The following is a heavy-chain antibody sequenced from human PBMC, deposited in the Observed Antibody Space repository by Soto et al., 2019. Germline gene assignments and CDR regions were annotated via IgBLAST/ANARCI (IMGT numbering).Heavy chain of an antibody. Sequence: VGSLRLSCAASGFTFSSYGMHWVRQAPGKGLEWVAVIWYDGSNKYYADSVKGRFTISRDNSKDTLYLQMNSLRAEDTAVYYCARVLWGVLLWCGGARLGGMDVWGQGTTVTVSS. CDR3: ARVLWGVLLWCGGARLGGMDV. CDR2: IWYDGSNK. J-gene: IGHJ6*02. D-gene: IGHD3-10*01. V-gene: IGHV3-33*01. CDR1: GFTFSSYG.